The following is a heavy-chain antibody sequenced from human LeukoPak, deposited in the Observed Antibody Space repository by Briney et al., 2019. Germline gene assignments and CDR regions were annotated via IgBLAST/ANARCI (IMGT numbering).Heavy chain of an antibody. J-gene: IGHJ6*03. V-gene: IGHV1-69*01. CDR2: IIPIFGTA. D-gene: IGHD3-9*01. Sequence: SVKDSCKASGGTLSSYPICWVRPAPGQGLEWMGGIIPIFGTANYAQKFQGRVTITADESTSTAYMELSSLRSEDTAVYYCAVNFAGLNYYYYMDVWGKGTTVTISS. CDR3: AVNFAGLNYYYYMDV. CDR1: GGTLSSYP.